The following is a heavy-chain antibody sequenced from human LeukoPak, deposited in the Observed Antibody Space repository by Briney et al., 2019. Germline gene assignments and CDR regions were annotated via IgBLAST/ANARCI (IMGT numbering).Heavy chain of an antibody. CDR2: IRYDGSNK. D-gene: IGHD3-9*01. J-gene: IGHJ4*02. CDR3: AKDILTGYYPYYFDY. CDR1: GFTFSSYG. V-gene: IGHV3-30*02. Sequence: GGSLGLSCAASGFTFSSYGMHWVRQAPGKGLEWVAFIRYDGSNKYYADSVKGRFTISRDNSKNTLYLQMNSLRAEDTAVYYCAKDILTGYYPYYFDYWGQGTLVTVSS.